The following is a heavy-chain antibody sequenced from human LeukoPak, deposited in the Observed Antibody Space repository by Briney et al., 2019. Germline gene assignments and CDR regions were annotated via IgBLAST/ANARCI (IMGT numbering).Heavy chain of an antibody. CDR3: AREVDDSSGYYSDY. Sequence: ASVTVSCTASGYTFTSYGISWVRQAPGQGLEWMGWISAYNGNTNYAQKLQGRVTMTTDTSTSTAYMELRSLRSDDTAVYYCAREVDDSSGYYSDYWGQGTLVTVSS. CDR1: GYTFTSYG. V-gene: IGHV1-18*01. D-gene: IGHD3-22*01. J-gene: IGHJ4*02. CDR2: ISAYNGNT.